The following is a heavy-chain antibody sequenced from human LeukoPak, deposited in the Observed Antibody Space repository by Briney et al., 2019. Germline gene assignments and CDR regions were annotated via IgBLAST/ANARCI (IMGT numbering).Heavy chain of an antibody. CDR2: INWNGGSI. Sequence: GGSLRLSCAASGFTFDDYGMSWVRQAPGKGLEWVSGINWNGGSIGYADSVKGRFTISRDNAKNSLYLQMNSLRAEDMALYYCARRGPGYSSSWYYFDYWGQGTLVTVSS. CDR1: GFTFDDYG. V-gene: IGHV3-20*04. D-gene: IGHD6-13*01. J-gene: IGHJ4*02. CDR3: ARRGPGYSSSWYYFDY.